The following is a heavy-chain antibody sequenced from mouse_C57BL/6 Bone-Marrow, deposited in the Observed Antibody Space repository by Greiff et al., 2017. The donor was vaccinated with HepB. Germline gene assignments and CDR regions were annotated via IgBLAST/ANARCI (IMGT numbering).Heavy chain of an antibody. CDR3: ASPYDGYYYYYAMDY. CDR2: IYPRSGNT. J-gene: IGHJ4*01. V-gene: IGHV1-81*01. D-gene: IGHD2-3*01. CDR1: GYTFTSYG. Sequence: QVQLQQSGAELARPGASVKLSCKASGYTFTSYGISWVKQRTGQGLEWIGEIYPRSGNTYYNEKLKGKATLTADKSSSTAYMELRSLTSEDSAVYFCASPYDGYYYYYAMDYWGQGTSVTVSS.